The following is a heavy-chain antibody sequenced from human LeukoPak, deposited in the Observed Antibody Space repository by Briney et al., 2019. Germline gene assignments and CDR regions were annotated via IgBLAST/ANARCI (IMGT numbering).Heavy chain of an antibody. J-gene: IGHJ4*02. CDR2: INLNAVTT. CDR1: GYTFTNYY. V-gene: IGHV1-46*01. D-gene: IGHD6-25*01. CDR3: AREGAAEAKNFDY. Sequence: ASVKVSCKASGYTFTNYYIHWMRQAPGQGLEWVGLINLNAVTTRYAQKFQGRITVTRDTSTSTVYMELSSLRSEDTAVYFCAREGAAEAKNFDYWGQGTLVIVSS.